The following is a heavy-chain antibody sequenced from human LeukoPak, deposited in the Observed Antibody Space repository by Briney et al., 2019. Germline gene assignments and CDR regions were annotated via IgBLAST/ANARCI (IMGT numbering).Heavy chain of an antibody. CDR2: ISAYNGNT. Sequence: ASVEVSCKASGYTFTSYGISWVRQAPGQGLEWMGWISAYNGNTNYAQKLQGRVTMTTDTSTSTAYMELRSLRSDDTAVYYCARSSLDIVVVPAAPDYWGQGTLVTVSS. J-gene: IGHJ4*02. CDR1: GYTFTSYG. CDR3: ARSSLDIVVVPAAPDY. V-gene: IGHV1-18*01. D-gene: IGHD2-2*01.